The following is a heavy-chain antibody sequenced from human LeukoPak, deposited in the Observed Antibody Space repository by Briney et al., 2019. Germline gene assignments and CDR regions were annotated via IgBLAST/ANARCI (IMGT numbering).Heavy chain of an antibody. CDR3: ARVNRDCSSTSCYNYFDY. CDR1: GGTFSSYA. V-gene: IGHV1-69*13. Sequence: SVKVSFKASGGTFSSYAISWVRQAPGQGLEWMGGIIPIFGTANYAQKFQDRVTITADESTSTAYMELSSLRSEDTAVYYCARVNRDCSSTSCYNYFDYWGQGTLVTVSS. CDR2: IIPIFGTA. J-gene: IGHJ4*02. D-gene: IGHD2-2*02.